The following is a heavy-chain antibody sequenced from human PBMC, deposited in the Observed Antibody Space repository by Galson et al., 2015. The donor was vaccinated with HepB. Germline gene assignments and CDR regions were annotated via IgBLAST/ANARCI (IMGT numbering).Heavy chain of an antibody. Sequence: SVKVSCKASGYTFTSYAMNWVRQAPGQGLEWMGWINTNTGNPTYAQGFTGRFVFSLDTSVSTAYLQISSLKAEDTAVYYCARDRDFVVVPAAINPHGMDVWGQGTTVTVSS. CDR2: INTNTGNP. J-gene: IGHJ6*02. CDR1: GYTFTSYA. D-gene: IGHD2-2*01. CDR3: ARDRDFVVVPAAINPHGMDV. V-gene: IGHV7-4-1*02.